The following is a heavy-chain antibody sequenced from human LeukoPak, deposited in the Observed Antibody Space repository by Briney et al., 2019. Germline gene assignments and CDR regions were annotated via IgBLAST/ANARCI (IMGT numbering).Heavy chain of an antibody. CDR3: ARHVAQRGYSGYDFGAGYYYYYMDV. CDR2: IYHSGST. V-gene: IGHV4-38-2*02. CDR1: GYSISSGYY. Sequence: PSETLSLTCTVSGYSISSGYYWGWIRQPPGKGLEWIGSIYHSGSTYYNPSLKSRVTISVDTSKNQFSLKLSSVTAADTAVYYCARHVAQRGYSGYDFGAGYYYYYMDVWGKGTTVTISS. D-gene: IGHD5-12*01. J-gene: IGHJ6*03.